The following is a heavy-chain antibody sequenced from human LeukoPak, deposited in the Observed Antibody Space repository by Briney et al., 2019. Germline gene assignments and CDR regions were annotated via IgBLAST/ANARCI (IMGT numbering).Heavy chain of an antibody. Sequence: GRSLRLSCAASGFTFDDYAMHWVRQAPGKGLEWVSGISWNSGSIGYADSVKGRFTISRDNAKNSLYLQMNSLRAEDTALYYCAKDLLWFGELSRNDAFDIWGQGTMVTVSS. V-gene: IGHV3-9*01. D-gene: IGHD3-10*01. CDR3: AKDLLWFGELSRNDAFDI. J-gene: IGHJ3*02. CDR1: GFTFDDYA. CDR2: ISWNSGSI.